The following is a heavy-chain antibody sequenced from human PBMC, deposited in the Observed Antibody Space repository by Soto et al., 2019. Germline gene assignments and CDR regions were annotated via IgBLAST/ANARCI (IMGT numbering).Heavy chain of an antibody. Sequence: GESLKISCKGSGYSFTSYWISWVRQMPGKGLEWMGRIDPSDSYTNYSPSFQGHVTISADKSISTAYLQWSSLKASDTAMYYCARNPRVLRYFDWLKEFDPWGQGTLVTVSS. CDR2: IDPSDSYT. V-gene: IGHV5-10-1*01. CDR1: GYSFTSYW. D-gene: IGHD3-9*01. CDR3: ARNPRVLRYFDWLKEFDP. J-gene: IGHJ5*02.